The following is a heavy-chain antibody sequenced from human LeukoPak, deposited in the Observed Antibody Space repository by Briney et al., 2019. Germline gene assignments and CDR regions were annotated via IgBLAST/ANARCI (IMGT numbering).Heavy chain of an antibody. Sequence: GESLKISCRDSGSTFPGHRSGCGGQMPGKGLEWMGVIYPADSETTYSPSFQGQVTISADKSISTAYLQWSSLKASDTAMYYCATPRTGCISTSCYRIFWSQGTLVTVSS. CDR2: IYPADSET. CDR1: GSTFPGHR. D-gene: IGHD2-2*01. J-gene: IGHJ4*02. V-gene: IGHV5-51*01. CDR3: ATPRTGCISTSCYRIF.